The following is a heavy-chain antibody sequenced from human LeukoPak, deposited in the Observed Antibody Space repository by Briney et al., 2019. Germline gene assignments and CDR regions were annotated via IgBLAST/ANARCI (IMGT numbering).Heavy chain of an antibody. Sequence: GGSLRLSCAASGFTFISYAMSWVRQAPGKGLEWVSGISGSGGSTYYADSVKGRFTISRDNSKNTLFVQMNSLRAEDTAVYYCAREYYDLWSGSYVGSLYYDHWGQGTLVTVSS. J-gene: IGHJ4*02. D-gene: IGHD3-3*01. CDR1: GFTFISYA. V-gene: IGHV3-23*01. CDR2: ISGSGGST. CDR3: AREYYDLWSGSYVGSLYYDH.